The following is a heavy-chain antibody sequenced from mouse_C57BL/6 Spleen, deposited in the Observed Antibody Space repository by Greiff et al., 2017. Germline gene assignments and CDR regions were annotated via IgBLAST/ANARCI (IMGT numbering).Heavy chain of an antibody. J-gene: IGHJ3*01. Sequence: QVQLQQSGAELMKPGASVKLSCKATGYTFTGYWIEWVKQRPGHGLELIGEILPGSGSTNYNEKFKGKATITADTSSNTAYVQLSSLTTEDSAIYYCARGAFAYWGQGTLVTVSA. CDR2: ILPGSGST. CDR1: GYTFTGYW. CDR3: ARGAFAY. V-gene: IGHV1-9*01.